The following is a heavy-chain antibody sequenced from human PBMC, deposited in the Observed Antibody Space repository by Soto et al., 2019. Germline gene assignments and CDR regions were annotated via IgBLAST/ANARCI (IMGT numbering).Heavy chain of an antibody. Sequence: QLQLQESGPGLVKPSETLSLTCTVSGGSISSSSYYWGWIRQPPGKGLEWIGSIYYSGSTYYNQSLKSRVTISVDTSKNQFSLKLSSVTAADTAVYYCARHGADFWSGYYSGYFDYWGQGTLVTVSS. CDR1: GGSISSSSYY. V-gene: IGHV4-39*01. D-gene: IGHD3-3*01. CDR3: ARHGADFWSGYYSGYFDY. J-gene: IGHJ4*02. CDR2: IYYSGST.